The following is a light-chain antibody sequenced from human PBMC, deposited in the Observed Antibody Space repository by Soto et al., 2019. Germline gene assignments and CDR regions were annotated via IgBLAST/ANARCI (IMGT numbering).Light chain of an antibody. CDR1: QSLLYTSNNKNY. V-gene: IGKV4-1*01. CDR2: WPS. J-gene: IGKJ1*01. Sequence: DIVMTQSPDSLAVSLGERATINCKSSQSLLYTSNNKNYLSWYQKKPGQPPKMLIYWPSTRESGVPDRFTGSGSGPNFTLTIASLQAEDVAVYYCQQYYTFPRTFGQGSKVEIK. CDR3: QQYYTFPRT.